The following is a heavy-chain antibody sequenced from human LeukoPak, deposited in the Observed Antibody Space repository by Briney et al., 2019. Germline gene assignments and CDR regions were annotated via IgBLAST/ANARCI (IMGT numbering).Heavy chain of an antibody. CDR3: ARLDGETGFDY. D-gene: IGHD4-17*01. V-gene: IGHV1-18*01. J-gene: IGHJ4*02. Sequence: GASVNVSCKASGYTFTSYGISWVRQAPGQGREGIGWISAYNGNTNYAQKLQGRVTMTTDTSTSTAYMELRSLRSDDTAVYYCARLDGETGFDYWGQGTLVTVSS. CDR2: ISAYNGNT. CDR1: GYTFTSYG.